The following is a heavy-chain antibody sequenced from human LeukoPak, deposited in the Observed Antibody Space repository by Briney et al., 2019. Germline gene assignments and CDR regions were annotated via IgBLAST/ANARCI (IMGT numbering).Heavy chain of an antibody. CDR1: GFTFDNYV. CDR3: AKESNWYFDL. V-gene: IGHV3-9*01. CDR2: ISWNSGNI. Sequence: GGSLRLSCAASGFTFDNYVIHWVRQAPGKGLEWVSGISWNSGNIGYADSVKGRFTISRDNAKISLYLQMNSLRAEDTALYYCAKESNWYFDLWGRGTLVTVSS. J-gene: IGHJ2*01.